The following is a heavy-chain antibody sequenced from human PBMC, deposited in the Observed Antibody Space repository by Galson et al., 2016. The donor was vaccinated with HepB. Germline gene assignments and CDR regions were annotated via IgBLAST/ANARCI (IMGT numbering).Heavy chain of an antibody. D-gene: IGHD3-10*01. CDR3: ARDDTHSGLGSYFDAFDV. CDR2: VSNSGST. Sequence: SETLSLTCTVSGDSISTSSYQGGWIRQPPGKGLEWIVSVSNSGSTYYNPSLKSRVTTSVDTSKNQFSLKLNSVTAADTAVYYCARDDTHSGLGSYFDAFDVWGQGTMVTVSS. J-gene: IGHJ3*01. CDR1: GDSISTSSYQ. V-gene: IGHV4-39*07.